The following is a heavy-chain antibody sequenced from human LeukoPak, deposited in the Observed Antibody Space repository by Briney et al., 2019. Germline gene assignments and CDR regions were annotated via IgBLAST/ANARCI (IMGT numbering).Heavy chain of an antibody. CDR1: GFSFSDFW. Sequence: GGSLRLSCTASGFSFSDFWTHWVRQVPGKGLVWVSRIRGDGYDTNYADSVRGRFTISRDNAQNTLYLRMNSLRTEDTAVYYCASDRVLGSGSLDNWGQGTLVTASS. J-gene: IGHJ4*02. CDR2: IRGDGYDT. CDR3: ASDRVLGSGSLDN. V-gene: IGHV3-74*01. D-gene: IGHD3-10*01.